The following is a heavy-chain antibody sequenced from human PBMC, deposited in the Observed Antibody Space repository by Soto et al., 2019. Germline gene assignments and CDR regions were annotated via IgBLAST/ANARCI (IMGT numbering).Heavy chain of an antibody. V-gene: IGHV3-21*01. CDR1: GFTFSSYS. CDR3: ARSNYDFWSGYSRLY. Sequence: LRLYCAASGFTFSSYSMNWVRQAPGKGLEWVSSISSSSSYIYYADSVKGRFTISRDNAKNSLYLQMNSLRAEDTAVYYCARSNYDFWSGYSRLYWGQGTLVTVSS. D-gene: IGHD3-3*01. J-gene: IGHJ4*02. CDR2: ISSSSSYI.